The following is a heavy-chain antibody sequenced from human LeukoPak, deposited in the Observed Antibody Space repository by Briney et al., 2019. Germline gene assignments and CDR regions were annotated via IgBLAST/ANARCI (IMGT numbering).Heavy chain of an antibody. J-gene: IGHJ4*02. D-gene: IGHD3-10*01. CDR2: INPNSGGT. CDR3: ARRMVRGLVDY. Sequence: ASVKVSCKASGYTFTSYDINWVRQAPGQGLEWMGWINPNSGGTNYAQKFQGRVTMTRDTSISTAYMELSRLRSDDTAVYYCARRMVRGLVDYWGQGTLVTVSS. CDR1: GYTFTSYD. V-gene: IGHV1-2*02.